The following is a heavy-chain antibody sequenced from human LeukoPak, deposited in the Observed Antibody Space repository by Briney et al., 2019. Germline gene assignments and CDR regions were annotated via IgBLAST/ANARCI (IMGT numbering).Heavy chain of an antibody. D-gene: IGHD6-6*01. V-gene: IGHV1-18*01. J-gene: IGHJ5*02. CDR2: TSGDNVNT. Sequence: ASVKVSCKASGYTFINYGISWVRQARGQGLEWMGWTSGDNVNTYYAQKFLGRVIMTTDISTTTAYMELWSLRPDDTAVYYCVRDWEWKAARNLFDPWGQGTRVTVSS. CDR1: GYTFINYG. CDR3: VRDWEWKAARNLFDP.